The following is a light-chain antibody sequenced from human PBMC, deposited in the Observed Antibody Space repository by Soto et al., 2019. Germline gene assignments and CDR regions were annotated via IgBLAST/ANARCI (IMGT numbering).Light chain of an antibody. J-gene: IGKJ1*01. Sequence: DVVMTQSPLSLPVTLGQPASISCRSSQSLIHSDGSTYLSWFQQRPGRSPRRLIYEVSDRDSGVXDRXSGSGSGTDFTLKISRVEAEDVGVYYCMQGTHWPWTFGQGTEVEIK. CDR3: MQGTHWPWT. V-gene: IGKV2-30*02. CDR2: EVS. CDR1: QSLIHSDGSTY.